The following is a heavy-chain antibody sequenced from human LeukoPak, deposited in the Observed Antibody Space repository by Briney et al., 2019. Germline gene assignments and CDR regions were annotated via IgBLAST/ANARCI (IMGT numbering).Heavy chain of an antibody. Sequence: ASVKVSCKASGYTITGYYMHWVRQAPGQGLEWMGWINPNSGGTNYAQKFQGRVTMTRDTSISTAYMELSRLRSDDTAVYYCARVVAATGDFDYWGQGTLVTVSS. V-gene: IGHV1-2*02. J-gene: IGHJ4*02. CDR1: GYTITGYY. CDR3: ARVVAATGDFDY. D-gene: IGHD2-15*01. CDR2: INPNSGGT.